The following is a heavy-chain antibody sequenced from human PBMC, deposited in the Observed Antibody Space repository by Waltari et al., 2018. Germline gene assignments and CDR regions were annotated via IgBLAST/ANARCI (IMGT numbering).Heavy chain of an antibody. CDR3: ARVRSGGYVGGDYYYYYGMDV. V-gene: IGHV1-18*01. J-gene: IGHJ6*02. D-gene: IGHD5-12*01. Sequence: QVQLVQSGAEVKKPGASVKVSCTASGYTFTSYGISWVRPAPGQGLEWMGWISAYNGNTNYAQKLQGRVTMTTDTSTSTAYMELRSLRSDDTAVYYCARVRSGGYVGGDYYYYYGMDVWGQGTTVTVSS. CDR1: GYTFTSYG. CDR2: ISAYNGNT.